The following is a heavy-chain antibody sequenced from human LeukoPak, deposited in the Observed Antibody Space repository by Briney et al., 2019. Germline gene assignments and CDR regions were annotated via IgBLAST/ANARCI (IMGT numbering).Heavy chain of an antibody. Sequence: SETLSLTCNVSGDSIGRSTYYWGWARQTPEKGLEWIGSIFYNGRTYYTPSLQSRVIMSLDTSKNQFSLRLTSVTAADTAVYYCARQVAVVEPTDPNWFDSWGQGTLVTVSS. CDR3: ARQVAVVEPTDPNWFDS. V-gene: IGHV4-39*07. CDR1: GDSIGRSTYY. D-gene: IGHD2-21*01. J-gene: IGHJ5*01. CDR2: IFYNGRT.